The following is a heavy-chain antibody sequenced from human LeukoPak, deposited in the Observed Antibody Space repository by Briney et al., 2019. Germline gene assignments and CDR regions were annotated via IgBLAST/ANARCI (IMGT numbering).Heavy chain of an antibody. D-gene: IGHD5-24*01. Sequence: PSETLSLTCAVYGGSFSGYYWSWIRQPPGKGLEWIGEINHSGSTNYNPSLKSRVTISVDTSKNQFSLKLSSVTAADTAVYYCARDGYNYRVVFFGGGFDYWGQGTLVTVSS. CDR1: GGSFSGYY. CDR3: ARDGYNYRVVFFGGGFDY. CDR2: INHSGST. J-gene: IGHJ4*02. V-gene: IGHV4-34*01.